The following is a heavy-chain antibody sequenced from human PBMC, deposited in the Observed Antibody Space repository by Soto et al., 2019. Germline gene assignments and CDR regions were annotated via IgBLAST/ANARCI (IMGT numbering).Heavy chain of an antibody. CDR3: ARDLSVVVAATLDYYYYGMDV. J-gene: IGHJ6*02. CDR1: GFTFSSYS. D-gene: IGHD2-15*01. V-gene: IGHV3-21*01. CDR2: ISSSSSYI. Sequence: GGSLRLSCAASGFTFSSYSMNWVRQAPGKGLEWVSSISSSSSYIYYADSVKGRFTISRDNAKNSLYLQMNSLRAEDTAVYYCARDLSVVVAATLDYYYYGMDVWGQGTTVTVSS.